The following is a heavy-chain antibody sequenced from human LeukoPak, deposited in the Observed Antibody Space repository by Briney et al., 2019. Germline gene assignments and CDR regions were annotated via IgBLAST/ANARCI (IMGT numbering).Heavy chain of an antibody. Sequence: PGGSLRLSCAASGFTFSTSWMYWVRQAPGKGLVWVSHINSDGSSTSYADSVKGRFTISRDNAKNTLYLQMNSLRAEDTAVYYCARELYSNSPYYYYGMDVWGQGTTVTVSS. CDR2: INSDGSST. V-gene: IGHV3-74*01. CDR3: ARELYSNSPYYYYGMDV. J-gene: IGHJ6*02. D-gene: IGHD6-6*01. CDR1: GFTFSTSW.